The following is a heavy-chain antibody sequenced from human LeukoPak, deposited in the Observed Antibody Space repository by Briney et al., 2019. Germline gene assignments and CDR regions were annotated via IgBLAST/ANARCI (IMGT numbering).Heavy chain of an antibody. Sequence: PGGSLRLSCAASGFTFSSYWMSWVRQAPGKGLEWVANIKQDGSEKYYVDSVRGRFTTSRDNAKNSLYLQMNSLRAEDTAVYYCARGPSFSSWFDPWGQGTLVTVSS. CDR1: GFTFSSYW. V-gene: IGHV3-7*01. CDR3: ARGPSFSSWFDP. D-gene: IGHD6-13*01. J-gene: IGHJ5*02. CDR2: IKQDGSEK.